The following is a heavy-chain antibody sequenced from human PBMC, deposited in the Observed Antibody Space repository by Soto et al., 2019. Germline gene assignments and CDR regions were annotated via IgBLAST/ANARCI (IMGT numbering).Heavy chain of an antibody. V-gene: IGHV4-4*02. CDR2: LLHSGTT. CDR3: AYSSGWYRHDV. D-gene: IGHD6-19*01. CDR1: GDSISSPKW. J-gene: IGHJ3*01. Sequence: QVQLQELGPGLVKPSGTLSLTCAVSGDSISSPKWWTWLRQPPGKGLEWIGDLLHSGTTNYNPSLKSRVILSVDKSQNQFSLSLTSVTAADTAIYYCAYSSGWYRHDVWGQGTSVTVSS.